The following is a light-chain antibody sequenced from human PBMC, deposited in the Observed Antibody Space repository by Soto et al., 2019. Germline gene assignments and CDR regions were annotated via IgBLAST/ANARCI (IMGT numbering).Light chain of an antibody. CDR1: SSDVGGYNY. J-gene: IGLJ2*01. V-gene: IGLV2-14*01. CDR2: DVS. CDR3: ISYKSSSTLVV. Sequence: QSALTQPASVSGSPGQSITISCTGTSSDVGGYNYVSWYQQHPGKAHKLMIYDVSNRPSGVSNRFSGSKSGNTASLTISGLQAEDEADYYCISYKSSSTLVVFGGGTKLTVL.